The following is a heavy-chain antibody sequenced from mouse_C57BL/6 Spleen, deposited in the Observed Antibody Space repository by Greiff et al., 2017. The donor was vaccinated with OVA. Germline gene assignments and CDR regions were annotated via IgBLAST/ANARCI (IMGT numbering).Heavy chain of an antibody. Sequence: VQLQQSGPELVKPGASVKISCKASGYTFTDYYMNWVKQSHGKSLEWIGDINPNNGGTSYNQKFKGKATLTVDKSSSTAYMELRSLTSEDSAVYYCARRELSWGQGTLVTVSA. CDR1: GYTFTDYY. J-gene: IGHJ3*01. V-gene: IGHV1-26*01. CDR2: INPNNGGT. CDR3: ARRELS.